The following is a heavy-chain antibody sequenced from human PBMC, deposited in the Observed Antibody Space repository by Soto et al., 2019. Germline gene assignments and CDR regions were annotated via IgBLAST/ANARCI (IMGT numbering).Heavy chain of an antibody. CDR2: IFYSGST. D-gene: IGHD3-22*01. V-gene: IGHV4-31*02. CDR3: ARARYYFDSTGYPVFDY. J-gene: IGHJ4*02. Sequence: PSEALSLTCTVSGGFISSGGYYWSWIRQHPGKGLEWVGHIFYSGSTYYNPSLKSRVTISGDTSKNQFSLKLSSVTAADTAVYYCARARYYFDSTGYPVFDYWGQGTLVT. CDR1: GGFISSGGYY.